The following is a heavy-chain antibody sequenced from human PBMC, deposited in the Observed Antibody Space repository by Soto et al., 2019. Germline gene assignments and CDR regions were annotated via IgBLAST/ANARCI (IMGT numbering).Heavy chain of an antibody. D-gene: IGHD6-6*01. CDR3: ARERGSSSYSYYFDY. V-gene: IGHV4-59*01. CDR1: GDSISSYY. CDR2: IYYSGST. J-gene: IGHJ4*02. Sequence: SETLSLTCTVSGDSISSYYWSWIRQPPGKGLEWIGYIYYSGSTNYNPSLKSRVTISVDTSKNQFSLKLSSVTAADTAVYYCARERGSSSYSYYFDYWGQGTLVTVSS.